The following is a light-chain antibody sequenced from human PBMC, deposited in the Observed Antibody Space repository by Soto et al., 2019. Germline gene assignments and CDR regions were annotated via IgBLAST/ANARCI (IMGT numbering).Light chain of an antibody. CDR3: CSYAASSTYV. CDR2: DVT. J-gene: IGLJ1*01. CDR1: SSDVGSYNL. Sequence: QSALTQPASVAGSLGQSITISCTGTSSDVGSYNLVSWYQQHPGKAPKLMIYDVTKRPLGVSDRFSGSRSGNTASLTISGLQAEDESDYYCCSYAASSTYVFGSGTKVTVL. V-gene: IGLV2-23*02.